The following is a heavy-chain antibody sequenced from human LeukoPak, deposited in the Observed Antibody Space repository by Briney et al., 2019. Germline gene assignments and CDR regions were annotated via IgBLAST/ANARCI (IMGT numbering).Heavy chain of an antibody. CDR1: GFTFSSYS. D-gene: IGHD2-2*01. CDR3: AREGNIVVVPANNWFDP. CDR2: ISSSSSTI. J-gene: IGHJ5*02. Sequence: GGSLRLSCEASGFTFSSYSMNWVRQAPGKGLEWVSYISSSSSTIYYADSVKGRFTISRDNVKNSLYLQMNSLRAEDTAVYYCAREGNIVVVPANNWFDPWGQGTLVTVSS. V-gene: IGHV3-48*01.